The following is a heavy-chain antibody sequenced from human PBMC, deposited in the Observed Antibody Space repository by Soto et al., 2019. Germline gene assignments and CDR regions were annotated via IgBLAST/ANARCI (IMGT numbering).Heavy chain of an antibody. J-gene: IGHJ4*02. CDR1: GGSISENW. D-gene: IGHD1-7*01. CDR2: IFHAGYT. CDR3: ARSDGNYRLDC. V-gene: IGHV4-4*02. Sequence: QVQLQESGPGLVTPSGTLSLTCAVSGGSISENWWSWVRQPPGKGLEWIGEIFHAGYTNYNPSLNSRVTLSIDPSRNQFSLHMNSVTAADTAMYFCARSDGNYRLDCWGQGTLATVSS.